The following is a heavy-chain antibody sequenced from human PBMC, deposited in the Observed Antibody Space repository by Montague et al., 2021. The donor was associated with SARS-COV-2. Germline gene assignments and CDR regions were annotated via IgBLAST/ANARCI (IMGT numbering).Heavy chain of an antibody. V-gene: IGHV4-34*01. CDR1: GTSFSGYY. D-gene: IGHD3-22*01. J-gene: IGHJ2*01. CDR2: INHGGST. CDR3: ARGPQEYRITMIVVDYWYFDH. Sequence: SETLSLTCAAHGTSFSGYYWNWIRQPPGKGLEWIGEINHGGSTKYSPSLKSRLTISADTSKNQFSLKLSSVTAADTAVYYCARGPQEYRITMIVVDYWYFDHWGRGTLVTVSS.